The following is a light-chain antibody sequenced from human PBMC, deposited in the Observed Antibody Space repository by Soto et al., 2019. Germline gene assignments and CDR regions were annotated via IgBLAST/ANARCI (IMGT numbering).Light chain of an antibody. CDR2: AAS. Sequence: AIQLTQSPSSLSASVGDRVTISCRASQDISTRLAWFAQKPGRAPQLLIYAASTLHSGVPSRFSGSGSGTDFTLTISSLQPEDFATYYCLQDINYPWTFGQGTKVDIK. CDR1: QDISTR. CDR3: LQDINYPWT. V-gene: IGKV1-6*01. J-gene: IGKJ1*01.